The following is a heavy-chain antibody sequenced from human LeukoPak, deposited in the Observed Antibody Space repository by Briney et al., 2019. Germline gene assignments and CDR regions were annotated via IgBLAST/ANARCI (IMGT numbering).Heavy chain of an antibody. D-gene: IGHD2-15*01. V-gene: IGHV3-23*01. CDR3: AKADIVVVVAATPFDY. CDR1: GFTFSSYA. CDR2: ISGSGGST. J-gene: IGHJ4*02. Sequence: GGSLRLSCAASGFTFSSYAMSWVRQAPGKGLEWVWAISGSGGSTYFADSVQVRFAISRDNSKNTQYLHMHSLRAEDTAVYYCAKADIVVVVAATPFDYWGQGTLVTVSS.